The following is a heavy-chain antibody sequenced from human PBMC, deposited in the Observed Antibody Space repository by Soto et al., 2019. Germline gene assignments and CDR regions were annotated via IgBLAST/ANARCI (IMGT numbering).Heavy chain of an antibody. CDR2: ISGSGTYT. J-gene: IGHJ4*02. V-gene: IGHV3-11*06. Sequence: QVQLVESGGGLVKPGGSLRLSCAASGFTFSDYYMSWIRQAPGKGLEWVSYISGSGTYTNHGDSVKGRFTISRDNAKNSLYLQMNSLRAEDTAVYYCVRGGSYCGGDCFDYWGQGTLVTGSS. CDR1: GFTFSDYY. CDR3: VRGGSYCGGDCFDY. D-gene: IGHD2-21*02.